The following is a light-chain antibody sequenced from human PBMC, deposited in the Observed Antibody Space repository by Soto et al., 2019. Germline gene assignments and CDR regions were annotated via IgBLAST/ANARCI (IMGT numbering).Light chain of an antibody. CDR3: QQYNNWPLT. CDR2: DAS. V-gene: IGKV3D-15*01. CDR1: QSAGRN. Sequence: EIVMTQSPATLSVSPGERATLSCRASQSAGRNLAWYQQKAGQAPRLVIFDASNRASGTPERFSGSGSGTDFTLTITSLQSEDFAVYWCQQYNNWPLTFGPGTRLEIK. J-gene: IGKJ5*01.